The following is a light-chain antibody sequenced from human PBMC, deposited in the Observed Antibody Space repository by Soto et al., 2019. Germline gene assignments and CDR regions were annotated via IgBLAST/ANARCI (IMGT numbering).Light chain of an antibody. J-gene: IGKJ3*01. V-gene: IGKV4-1*01. Sequence: DIVRTQSPDSLAVSLGARATINCKSSQSVLYSSNNKNYLAWYQQKPGQPPKLLIYWASTRESGVPDRFSGSGSGTDFTLTISSLQAEDVAVYYCQQYYSTLTFGPGTKVDIK. CDR2: WAS. CDR1: QSVLYSSNNKNY. CDR3: QQYYSTLT.